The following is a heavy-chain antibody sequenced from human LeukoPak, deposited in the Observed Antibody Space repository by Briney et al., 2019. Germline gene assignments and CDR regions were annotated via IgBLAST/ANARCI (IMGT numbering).Heavy chain of an antibody. J-gene: IGHJ4*02. Sequence: GASVKVSCKASGYIFTSYEINWVRQATGQGVEWMGWMNPNSGNTGYAQKLQGRVTMTRNTSISTAYMELSSLRSEDTAVYYCARPTRLWFGELSFTYWGQGTLVTVSS. V-gene: IGHV1-8*01. CDR3: ARPTRLWFGELSFTY. CDR2: MNPNSGNT. CDR1: GYIFTSYE. D-gene: IGHD3-10*01.